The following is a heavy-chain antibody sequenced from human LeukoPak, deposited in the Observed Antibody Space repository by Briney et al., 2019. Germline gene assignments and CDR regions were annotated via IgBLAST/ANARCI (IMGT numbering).Heavy chain of an antibody. V-gene: IGHV1-24*01. CDR2: FDPENDER. J-gene: IGHJ4*02. D-gene: IGHD3-9*01. Sequence: ASVKVSCKVSGYTLTELSMNWVRQAPGKGLEWMGGFDPENDERLYAQKFQGRVTMTEDTSTDTAYMELSSLRFEDTAIYYCATRSYDILTGYDSWGQGTLVTVSS. CDR1: GYTLTELS. CDR3: ATRSYDILTGYDS.